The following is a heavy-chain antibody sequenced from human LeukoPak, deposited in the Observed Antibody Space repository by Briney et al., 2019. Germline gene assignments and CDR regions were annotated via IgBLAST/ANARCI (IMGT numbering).Heavy chain of an antibody. Sequence: QTGGSLRLSCAASGFTFSSYAMHWVRQAPGKGLEWVAVISYDGSNKYYADSVKGRFTISRDNSKNTLYLQMNSLRAEDTAVYYCARGESMWLVLSLGYYYYGMDVWGQGTTVTVSS. CDR3: ARGESMWLVLSLGYYYYGMDV. D-gene: IGHD6-19*01. V-gene: IGHV3-30-3*01. CDR1: GFTFSSYA. CDR2: ISYDGSNK. J-gene: IGHJ6*02.